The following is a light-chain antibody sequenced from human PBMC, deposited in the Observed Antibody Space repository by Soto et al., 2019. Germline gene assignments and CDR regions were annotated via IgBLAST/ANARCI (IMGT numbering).Light chain of an antibody. CDR2: DAS. CDR1: QSVSSY. J-gene: IGKJ5*01. Sequence: EVVLTQSPATLSLSPGERATLSCRASQSVSSYLAWYQQKPGQAPRLLIYDASNRVTGIPARFSGSGSETDFTLTISSLEPEDFAVYYCQQRSNRPITFGRGTRLEIK. CDR3: QQRSNRPIT. V-gene: IGKV3-11*01.